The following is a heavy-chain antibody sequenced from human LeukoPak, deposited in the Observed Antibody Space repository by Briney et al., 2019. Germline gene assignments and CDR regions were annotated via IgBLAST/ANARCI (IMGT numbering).Heavy chain of an antibody. Sequence: GSLRLSCAASGFAFSSYAMHWVRQAPGKGLEWVAVISYDGSNKYYADSVKGRFTISRDNSKNTLYLQMNSLRAEDTAVYYCARGSIAARLQAFDIWGQGTMVTVSS. J-gene: IGHJ3*02. CDR2: ISYDGSNK. D-gene: IGHD6-6*01. V-gene: IGHV3-30*01. CDR1: GFAFSSYA. CDR3: ARGSIAARLQAFDI.